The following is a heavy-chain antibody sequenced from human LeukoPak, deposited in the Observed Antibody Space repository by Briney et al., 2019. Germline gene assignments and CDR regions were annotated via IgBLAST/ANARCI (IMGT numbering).Heavy chain of an antibody. Sequence: PGGSLTLSCAASGFTFSDYYMSGIRQPPGKGVAWVSYISSSGSSIYYADSVKGRFTISRDNAKNSLYLQMNSLRAEDTAVYYCARDRRAMVRGGPFDYWGQGTLVTVSS. D-gene: IGHD5-18*01. CDR1: GFTFSDYY. CDR2: ISSSGSSI. J-gene: IGHJ4*02. CDR3: ARDRRAMVRGGPFDY. V-gene: IGHV3-11*01.